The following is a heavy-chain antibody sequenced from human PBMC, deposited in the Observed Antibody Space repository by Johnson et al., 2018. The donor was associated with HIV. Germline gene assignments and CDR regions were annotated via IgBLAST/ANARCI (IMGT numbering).Heavy chain of an antibody. V-gene: IGHV3-66*01. CDR1: GLTVSRNY. CDR3: ARDRKVDYVESGGLYAEAFDI. CDR2: MDTAGSN. Sequence: VQLVESGGGLVRPGGSLSPSFPASGLTVSRNYMSGVPRAPGKGREGGQVMDTAGSNKEADPGKGRLTIPREISKKTRYLKMNSRRAEDTAIYYCARDRKVDYVESGGLYAEAFDIWGQGTRVTVSS. D-gene: IGHD3-22*01. J-gene: IGHJ3*02.